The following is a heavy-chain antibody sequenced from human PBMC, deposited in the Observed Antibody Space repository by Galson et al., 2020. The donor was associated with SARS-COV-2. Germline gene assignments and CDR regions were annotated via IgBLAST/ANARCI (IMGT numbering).Heavy chain of an antibody. CDR1: GFTFSSYA. CDR3: AKDRSPMIVVVITNAFDI. D-gene: IGHD3-22*01. CDR2: ISGSGGST. J-gene: IGHJ3*02. Sequence: GESLKISCAASGFTFSSYAMSWVRQAPGKGLEWVSAISGSGGSTYYAASVKGRFTISRDNSKNTLYLQMNSLRAEDTAVYYCAKDRSPMIVVVITNAFDIWGQGTMVTVSS. V-gene: IGHV3-23*01.